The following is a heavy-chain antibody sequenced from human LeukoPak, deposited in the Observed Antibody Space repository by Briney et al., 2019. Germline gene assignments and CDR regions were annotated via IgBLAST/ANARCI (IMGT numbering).Heavy chain of an antibody. J-gene: IGHJ5*02. D-gene: IGHD3-22*01. CDR2: IYYSGST. V-gene: IGHV4-39*01. Sequence: SETLSLTCTVSGGSISSNAHYGGWIRQPPGKGLEWIGSIYYSGSTYYNPSLKSRVTMSVDTSKNQFALKVSSVTAADTAVYYCARDAYYYDSSGYSGFDPWGQGTLVTVSS. CDR3: ARDAYYYDSSGYSGFDP. CDR1: GGSISSNAHY.